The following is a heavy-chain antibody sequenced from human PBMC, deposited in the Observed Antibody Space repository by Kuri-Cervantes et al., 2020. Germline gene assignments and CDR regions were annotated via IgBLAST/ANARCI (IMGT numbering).Heavy chain of an antibody. CDR2: MNPNSGNT. V-gene: IGHV1-8*01. Sequence: ASVKVSCKASGYTFTSYDINWVRQATGQGLEWMGWMNPNSGNTGYAQKFQGRVTMTRNTSISTAYMGLSSLRSEDTAVYYCARVLGYCSSTSCYSYYYYYGMDVWGQGTTVTVSS. CDR3: ARVLGYCSSTSCYSYYYYYGMDV. CDR1: GYTFTSYD. D-gene: IGHD2-2*01. J-gene: IGHJ6*02.